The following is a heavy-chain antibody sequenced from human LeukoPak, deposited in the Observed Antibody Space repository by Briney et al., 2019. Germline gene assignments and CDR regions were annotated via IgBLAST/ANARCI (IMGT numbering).Heavy chain of an antibody. V-gene: IGHV3-15*01. J-gene: IGHJ3*01. CDR3: TTNAGSYGIDV. Sequence: GGSLRLSCAASGFIFSNACMSWVRQAPGKGLEWVGRIKTKSDGGTTDYAAPVKGRFTISRDDSENALYLQMNSLKTEDTAVYYCTTNAGSYGIDVWGQGTMVTVSS. D-gene: IGHD1-26*01. CDR2: IKTKSDGGTT. CDR1: GFIFSNAC.